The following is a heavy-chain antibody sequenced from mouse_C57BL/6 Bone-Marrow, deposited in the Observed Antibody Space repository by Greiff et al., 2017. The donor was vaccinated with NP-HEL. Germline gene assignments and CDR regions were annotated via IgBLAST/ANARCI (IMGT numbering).Heavy chain of an antibody. V-gene: IGHV5-2*01. CDR2: LNSDGGRT. Sequence: EVMLVESGGGLVQPGESLKLSCESNEYDFPSHDMSWVRKTPETRLALVAALNSDGGRTYYPDTMDPRFIISRDNTKKTQYLQMSSLRSEDTALYYCARHGGSSPLADWGQGTLVTVSA. J-gene: IGHJ3*01. CDR1: EYDFPSHD. D-gene: IGHD1-1*01. CDR3: ARHGGSSPLAD.